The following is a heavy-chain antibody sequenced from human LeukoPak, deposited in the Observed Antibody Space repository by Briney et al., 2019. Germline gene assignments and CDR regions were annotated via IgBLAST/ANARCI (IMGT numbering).Heavy chain of an antibody. J-gene: IGHJ4*02. V-gene: IGHV4-30-2*01. CDR3: ARSSRVAAELFY. D-gene: IGHD6-13*01. CDR2: IYHSGST. CDR1: GGSISSGGYS. Sequence: KASQTLSLTCAVSGGSISSGGYSWSWIRQPPGKGLEWIGYIYHSGSTYYNPSLKSRVTISVDRSKNQFSLKLSSVTAADTAVYYCARSSRVAAELFYWGQGTLVTVSS.